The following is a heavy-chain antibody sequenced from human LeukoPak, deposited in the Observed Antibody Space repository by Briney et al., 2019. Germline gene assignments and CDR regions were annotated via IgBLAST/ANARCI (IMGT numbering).Heavy chain of an antibody. CDR3: ARSTFSSSLDGGFDP. Sequence: SETLSLTCTVPGGSISSGAYYWNWIRHHPGQGLEWIGYIYYIGGTFYNPSLKSRVTISLDTSKNQFSLKLSSVTAADTAVYYCARSTFSSSLDGGFDPWGQGTLVTVSS. CDR2: IYYIGGT. CDR1: GGSISSGAYY. D-gene: IGHD6-13*01. J-gene: IGHJ5*02. V-gene: IGHV4-31*03.